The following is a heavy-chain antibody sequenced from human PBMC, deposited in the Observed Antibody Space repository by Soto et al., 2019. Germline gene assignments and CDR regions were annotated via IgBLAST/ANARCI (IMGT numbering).Heavy chain of an antibody. CDR2: IDWDDDK. D-gene: IGHD4-17*01. V-gene: IGHV2-70*11. J-gene: IGHJ4*02. Sequence: ESGPTLVNPTQTLTLTCTFSGFSLGTSGMCVSWIRQPPGKALEWLARIDWDDDKYYSTSLRTRLTISKGTSKNQVVLTMTNMDPVDTATYYCARILNYGNFDYWDQGTLVTVST. CDR3: ARILNYGNFDY. CDR1: GFSLGTSGMC.